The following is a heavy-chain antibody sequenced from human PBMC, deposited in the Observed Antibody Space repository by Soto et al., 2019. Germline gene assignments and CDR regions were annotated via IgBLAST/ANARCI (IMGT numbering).Heavy chain of an antibody. D-gene: IGHD3-9*01. J-gene: IGHJ4*02. V-gene: IGHV3-11*06. CDR2: ISSSSSYT. CDR3: ARDRAKQRYFDWLSYDY. CDR1: GFTFSDYY. Sequence: GGSLRLSCAASGFTFSDYYMSWIRQAPGKGLEWVSYISSSSSYTNYADSVKGRFTISRDNAKNSLYLQMNSLRAEDTAVYYCARDRAKQRYFDWLSYDYWGQGTLVTVSS.